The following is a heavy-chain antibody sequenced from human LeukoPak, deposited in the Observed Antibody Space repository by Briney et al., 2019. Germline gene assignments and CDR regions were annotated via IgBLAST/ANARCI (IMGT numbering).Heavy chain of an antibody. CDR3: ARDYDFWSFIGYFDL. CDR2: ISSSSSYI. D-gene: IGHD3-3*01. Sequence: GGSLRLSCAASGFTFSSYSMNWVRQAPGKGLEWVSSISSSSSYIYYADSVKGRFTISRDNAKNPLYLQMNSLRAEDTAVYYCARDYDFWSFIGYFDLWGRGTLVTVSS. J-gene: IGHJ2*01. CDR1: GFTFSSYS. V-gene: IGHV3-21*01.